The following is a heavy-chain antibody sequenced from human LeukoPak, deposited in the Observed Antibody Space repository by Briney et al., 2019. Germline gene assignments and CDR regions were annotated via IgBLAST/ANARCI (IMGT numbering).Heavy chain of an antibody. V-gene: IGHV4-34*01. Sequence: MSSETLSLTCTVSGGSISSYYWSWIRQPPGKGLEWIGEINHSGSTNYNPSLKSRVTISVDTSKNQFSLKLSSVTAADTAVYYCARGRRGVRRMPWGYYYMDVWGKGTTVTVSS. D-gene: IGHD3-16*01. CDR2: INHSGST. CDR3: ARGRRGVRRMPWGYYYMDV. J-gene: IGHJ6*03. CDR1: GGSISSYY.